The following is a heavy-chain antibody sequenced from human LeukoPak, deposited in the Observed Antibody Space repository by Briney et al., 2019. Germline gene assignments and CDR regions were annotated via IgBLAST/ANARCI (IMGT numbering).Heavy chain of an antibody. D-gene: IGHD6-19*01. Sequence: SETLSLTCTVSGGSISSSSYYGGWIRQPPGKGLEWIGSMYYSGSTYYNPSLKSRVTISVDTSKNQFSLKLSPVTAADTAVYYCARATSSSGRSQFSPAPFDCWGQGTLVTVSS. V-gene: IGHV4-39*07. CDR2: MYYSGST. CDR3: ARATSSSGRSQFSPAPFDC. CDR1: GGSISSSSYY. J-gene: IGHJ4*02.